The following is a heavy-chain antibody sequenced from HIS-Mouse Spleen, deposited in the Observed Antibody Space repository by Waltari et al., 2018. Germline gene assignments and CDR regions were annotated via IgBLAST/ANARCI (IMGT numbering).Heavy chain of an antibody. CDR3: AKGQHSVDY. J-gene: IGHJ4*02. Sequence: QVQLVESGGGVVPAGSSVRVSCAGSGVSFRSEGMHWVSQAPGRGLEWVVVISYDGSNKYYADSVKGRFTIYRDNSKNTLYLQMNSLRAEDTAVYYCAKGQHSVDYWGQGTLVTVSS. CDR2: ISYDGSNK. CDR1: GVSFRSEG. V-gene: IGHV3-30*18. D-gene: IGHD6-13*01.